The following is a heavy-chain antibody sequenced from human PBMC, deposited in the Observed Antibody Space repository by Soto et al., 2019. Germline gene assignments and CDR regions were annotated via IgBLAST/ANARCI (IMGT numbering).Heavy chain of an antibody. V-gene: IGHV3-48*03. J-gene: IGHJ6*02. D-gene: IGHD1-1*01. Sequence: PGGSLRLSCAASGFRFDTYDMNWVRQAPGKGLEWVSYISGSGAIIYDADSVRGRFTISRDNSKKSLFLQMNSLRAEDTAVYYCAKDGGGNWNDPVYGMDVWGQGTTVTVSS. CDR3: AKDGGGNWNDPVYGMDV. CDR1: GFRFDTYD. CDR2: ISGSGAII.